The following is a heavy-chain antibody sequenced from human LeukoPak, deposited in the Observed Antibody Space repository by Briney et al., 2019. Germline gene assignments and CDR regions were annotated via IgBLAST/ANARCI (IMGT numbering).Heavy chain of an antibody. CDR1: GFTVSSNY. CDR2: IYSGGST. V-gene: IGHV3-66*01. Sequence: PGGSLRLSCAASGFTVSSNYMSWVRQAPGKGLEWVSVIYSGGSTYYADSVKGRVTISRDNSKNTLYLQMNSLRAEDTAVYYCASELYDSSGYFDYWGQGTLVTVSS. J-gene: IGHJ4*02. D-gene: IGHD3-22*01. CDR3: ASELYDSSGYFDY.